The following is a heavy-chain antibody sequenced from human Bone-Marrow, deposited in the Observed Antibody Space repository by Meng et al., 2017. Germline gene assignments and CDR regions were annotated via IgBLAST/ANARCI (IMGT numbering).Heavy chain of an antibody. J-gene: IGHJ4*02. CDR2: ISSSSYI. V-gene: IGHV3-21*01. CDR1: GFTFSSYS. D-gene: IGHD4-17*01. CDR3: AASYGDYLDY. Sequence: GESLKISCAASGFTFSSYSMNWVRQAPGKGLEWVSSISSSSYIYYADSVKGRFTISRDNAKNSLYLQMNSLRAEDTAVYYCAASYGDYLDYWGQGTLVTVSS.